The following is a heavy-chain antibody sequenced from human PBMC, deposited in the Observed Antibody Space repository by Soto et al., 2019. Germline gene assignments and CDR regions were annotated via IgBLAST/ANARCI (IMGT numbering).Heavy chain of an antibody. Sequence: XESLLLSCAASGFTFGTTDMSWVRQAPGEGLEWVSTIDGSGGITYYADSVKGRFTISRDNSRNTVYLQMNSLRGDDTALYYCVKNSGWFNTWGQGALVTVSS. CDR2: IDGSGGIT. D-gene: IGHD3-10*01. CDR1: GFTFGTTD. CDR3: VKNSGWFNT. V-gene: IGHV3-23*01. J-gene: IGHJ5*02.